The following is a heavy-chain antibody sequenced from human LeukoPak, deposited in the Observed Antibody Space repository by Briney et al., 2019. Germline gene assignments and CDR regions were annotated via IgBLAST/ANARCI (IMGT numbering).Heavy chain of an antibody. CDR2: IQQGGSEK. V-gene: IGHV3-7*04. D-gene: IGHD5-24*01. CDR1: GFIFSSYW. Sequence: PGGSLRLSCAASGFIFSSYWMTWVRQAPGKGLEWVANIQQGGSEKRYVDSVKGRFTISRDNAKNSLYLQTNSLRAEDTAVYYCARVRGGYYFDYWGQGTLVTVSS. J-gene: IGHJ4*02. CDR3: ARVRGGYYFDY.